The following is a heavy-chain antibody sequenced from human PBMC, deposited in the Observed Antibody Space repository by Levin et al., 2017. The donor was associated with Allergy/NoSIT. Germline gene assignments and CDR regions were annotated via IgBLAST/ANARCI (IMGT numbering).Heavy chain of an antibody. J-gene: IGHJ5*02. D-gene: IGHD6-6*01. CDR3: ARVGGFSPLYSSSSRSPEYNWRMRGLWFDP. Sequence: PSETLSLTCAVYGGSFSGYYWSWIRQPPGKGLEWIGEINHSGSTNYNPSLKSRVTISVDTSKNQFSLKLSSVTAADTAVYYCARVGGFSPLYSSSSRSPEYNWRMRGLWFDPWGQGTLVTVSS. CDR1: GGSFSGYY. CDR2: INHSGST. V-gene: IGHV4-34*01.